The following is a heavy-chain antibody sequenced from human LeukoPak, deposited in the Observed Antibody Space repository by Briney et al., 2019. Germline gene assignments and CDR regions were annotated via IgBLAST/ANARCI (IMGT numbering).Heavy chain of an antibody. J-gene: IGHJ4*02. Sequence: GRSLRLSCAASGFTSSSYGMHWVRQAPGKGLEWVAVISYDGSNKYYADSVKGRFTISGDNSKNTLYLQMNSLRAEDTAVYYCAKDPRGGQWLEGLDYWGQGTLVTVSS. D-gene: IGHD6-19*01. CDR1: GFTSSSYG. V-gene: IGHV3-30*18. CDR3: AKDPRGGQWLEGLDY. CDR2: ISYDGSNK.